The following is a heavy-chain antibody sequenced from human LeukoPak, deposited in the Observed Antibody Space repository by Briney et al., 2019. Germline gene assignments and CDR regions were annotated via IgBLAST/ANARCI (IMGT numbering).Heavy chain of an antibody. V-gene: IGHV1-69*05. D-gene: IGHD3-22*01. CDR3: ARANHYYDSRGYYTAYYYYYMDV. J-gene: IGHJ6*03. Sequence: VASVKVSCKASGGTFSSYAISWVRQAPGQGLEWMGGIIPIFGTANYAQKLQGRVTITTDESTSTAYMELSSLRSEDTAVYYCARANHYYDSRGYYTAYYYYYMDVWGKGTTVTVSS. CDR2: IIPIFGTA. CDR1: GGTFSSYA.